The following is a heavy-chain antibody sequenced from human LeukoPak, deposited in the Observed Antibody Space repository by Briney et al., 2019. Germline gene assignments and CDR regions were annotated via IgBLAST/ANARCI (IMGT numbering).Heavy chain of an antibody. V-gene: IGHV1-24*01. CDR2: FDPEDGET. CDR1: GYTLTELS. Sequence: ASVKVSCKVSGYTLTELSMHWVRQAPGKGLEWMGGFDPEDGETIYAQEFQGRVTMTEDTSTDTAYMELSSLRSEDTAVYYCATAVAGPHTFDYWGQGTLVTVSS. D-gene: IGHD6-19*01. J-gene: IGHJ4*02. CDR3: ATAVAGPHTFDY.